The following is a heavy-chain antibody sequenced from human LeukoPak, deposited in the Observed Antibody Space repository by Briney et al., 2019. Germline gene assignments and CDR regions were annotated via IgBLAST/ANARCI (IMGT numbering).Heavy chain of an antibody. J-gene: IGHJ4*02. CDR3: ASSSGWIDY. Sequence: PGRSLRLSRAASGLTFSSYAMHWVRQAPGKGLEWVAVISYDGSNKYYADSVKGRFTISRDNSKNTLYLQMNSLRAEDTAVYYCASSSGWIDYWGQGTLVTVSS. D-gene: IGHD6-19*01. V-gene: IGHV3-30-3*01. CDR1: GLTFSSYA. CDR2: ISYDGSNK.